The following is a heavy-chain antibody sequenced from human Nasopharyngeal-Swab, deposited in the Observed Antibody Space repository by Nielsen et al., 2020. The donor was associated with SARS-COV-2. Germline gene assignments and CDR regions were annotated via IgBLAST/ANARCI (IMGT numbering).Heavy chain of an antibody. D-gene: IGHD5-18*01. CDR2: ISGSGGST. Sequence: GVSLKISCAASGFTFSSYAMSWVRQAPGKGLEWVSAISGSGGSTYYADSVKGRFTISRDNSKNTLYLQMNSLRAEDTAVYYCAKAGGYSSAVAFDIWGQGTMVTVSS. CDR3: AKAGGYSSAVAFDI. CDR1: GFTFSSYA. J-gene: IGHJ3*02. V-gene: IGHV3-23*01.